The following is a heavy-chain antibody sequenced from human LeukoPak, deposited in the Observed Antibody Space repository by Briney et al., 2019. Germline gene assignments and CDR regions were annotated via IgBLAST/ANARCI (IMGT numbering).Heavy chain of an antibody. J-gene: IGHJ4*02. CDR1: GGTFSSYA. D-gene: IGHD2-15*01. Sequence: GSSVKVSCKASGGTFSSYAISWVRQAPGRGLEWVGGIIPIFGTANYAQKFQGRVTITADKSTSTAYMELSSLRSEDTAVYYCATGYCSGGSCPWPYWGQGTLVTVSS. CDR2: IIPIFGTA. CDR3: ATGYCSGGSCPWPY. V-gene: IGHV1-69*06.